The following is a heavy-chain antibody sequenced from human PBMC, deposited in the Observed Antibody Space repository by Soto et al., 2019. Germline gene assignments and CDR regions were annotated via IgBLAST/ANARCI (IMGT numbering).Heavy chain of an antibody. CDR3: ASVAGTRRFMYFDY. CDR2: ISCDGINK. J-gene: IGHJ4*02. V-gene: IGHV3-30-3*01. Sequence: GGSLRLSYTASGFTFSSYAMHWVRQARGKGLEWVAVISCDGINKYYADSEKGWFTISRDNSKNTLYLQMNSLRAEDTAVYYSASVAGTRRFMYFDYWGQGTLVTVSS. CDR1: GFTFSSYA. D-gene: IGHD6-19*01.